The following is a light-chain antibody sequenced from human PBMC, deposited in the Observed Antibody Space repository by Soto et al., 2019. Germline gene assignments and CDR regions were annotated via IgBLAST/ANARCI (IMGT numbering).Light chain of an antibody. J-gene: IGKJ1*01. V-gene: IGKV3-20*01. Sequence: EIVMTQSPATLSVPPGESATLSCRGSQSVSSNLAWYQQKPGQAPRLLMYGIYRRATGIPDRFSGSGSGTDFTLTITRLEPEDFAVYYCQQYVTSSPRTFGQGTKVDIK. CDR1: QSVSSN. CDR2: GIY. CDR3: QQYVTSSPRT.